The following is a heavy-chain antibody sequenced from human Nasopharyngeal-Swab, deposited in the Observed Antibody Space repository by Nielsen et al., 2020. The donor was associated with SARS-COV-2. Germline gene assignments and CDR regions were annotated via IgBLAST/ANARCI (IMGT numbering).Heavy chain of an antibody. V-gene: IGHV3-33*01. D-gene: IGHD6-19*01. Sequence: GESLKISCAASGFTFSSYGMHWVRQAPGKGLEWVAVIWYGGGNKFYSDSVKGRFTISRDNSKNTMFLQMDSLRVEDTAVYYCARELSVAGTSFDIWGQGTVVTVSS. J-gene: IGHJ3*02. CDR3: ARELSVAGTSFDI. CDR2: IWYGGGNK. CDR1: GFTFSSYG.